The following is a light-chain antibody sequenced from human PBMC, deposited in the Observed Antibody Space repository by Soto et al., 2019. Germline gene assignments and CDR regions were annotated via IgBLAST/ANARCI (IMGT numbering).Light chain of an antibody. J-gene: IGKJ5*01. CDR2: AAS. Sequence: DILMTQSPSFLSASVGDRVTITCRASQGISTYLAWYQQKPRKAPKLLIYAASTLQSGVPSRFSGSGSGTDFTLTISSLHPEDFATYDCQQLNSYPITFGQGTRLEIK. CDR1: QGISTY. CDR3: QQLNSYPIT. V-gene: IGKV1-9*01.